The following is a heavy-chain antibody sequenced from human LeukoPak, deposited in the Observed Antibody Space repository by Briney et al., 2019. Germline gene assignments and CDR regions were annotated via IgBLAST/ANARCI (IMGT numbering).Heavy chain of an antibody. J-gene: IGHJ4*02. CDR1: GFTYSSYS. Sequence: GGSLRLSCAASGFTYSSYSMSWVRQAPGKGLEWVSFISRDGGTIDYADSVKGRFTISRDNAKNSLYLQMNSLRAEDTAVYYCARAHYYGSGSPKYWGQGTLVTVSS. V-gene: IGHV3-48*04. D-gene: IGHD3-10*01. CDR2: ISRDGGTI. CDR3: ARAHYYGSGSPKY.